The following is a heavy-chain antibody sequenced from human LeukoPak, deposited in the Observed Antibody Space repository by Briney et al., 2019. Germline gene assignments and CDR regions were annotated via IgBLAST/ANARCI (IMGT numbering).Heavy chain of an antibody. J-gene: IGHJ4*02. V-gene: IGHV3-30*19. D-gene: IGHD5-18*01. CDR2: IWYDGSNK. CDR3: ARVGQLWLLFPPLY. CDR1: GFTFSSYG. Sequence: GGSLRLSCAASGFTFSSYGMHWVRQAPGKGLEWVAVIWYDGSNKYYADSVKGRFTISRDNSKNTLYLQMNSLRAEDTAVYYCARVGQLWLLFPPLYWGQGTLVTVSS.